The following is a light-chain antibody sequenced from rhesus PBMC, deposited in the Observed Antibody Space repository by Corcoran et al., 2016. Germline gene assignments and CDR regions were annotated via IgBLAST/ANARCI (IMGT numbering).Light chain of an antibody. V-gene: IGLV2-23*01. CDR1: SSDIGYFNY. CDR3: SSYAGSNTGL. J-gene: IGLJ2*01. Sequence: QAALTQPPAVSGSPGQSVTISCTGTSSDIGYFNYVSWYQQNPGKVPRLMIYDVSQRPSGVSDRFSGSKSGNTASLTISGLQAEDEADYYCSSYAGSNTGLFGGGTRLTVL. CDR2: DVS.